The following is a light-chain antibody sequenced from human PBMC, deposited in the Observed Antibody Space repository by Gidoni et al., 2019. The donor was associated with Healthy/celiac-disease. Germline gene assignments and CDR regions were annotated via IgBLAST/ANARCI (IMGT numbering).Light chain of an antibody. V-gene: IGKV1-5*01. Sequence: DIQMPQSPSTLAASVGDRVTITCRASQSISSWLAWYQQKPGKAPKLLIYEAYSLESGVPSRFSGSGSGTEFTLTSSSLQPDDVATYYCQQYNSYWGTFGQGTKVEIK. CDR2: EAY. CDR1: QSISSW. J-gene: IGKJ1*01. CDR3: QQYNSYWGT.